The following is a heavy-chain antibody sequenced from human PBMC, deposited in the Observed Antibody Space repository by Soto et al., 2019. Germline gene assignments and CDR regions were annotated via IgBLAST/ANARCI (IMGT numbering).Heavy chain of an antibody. D-gene: IGHD6-13*01. J-gene: IGHJ6*02. CDR2: IWYDGSNK. CDR1: GFTFSSYG. CDR3: ARENTGSSWYRSYYYYGMDV. V-gene: IGHV3-33*01. Sequence: PGGSLRLSCAASGFTFSSYGMHWVRQPPGKGLEWVAVIWYDGSNKYYADSVKGRFTISRDNSKNTLYLQMNSLRAEDTAVYYCARENTGSSWYRSYYYYGMDVWGQGTTVTVSS.